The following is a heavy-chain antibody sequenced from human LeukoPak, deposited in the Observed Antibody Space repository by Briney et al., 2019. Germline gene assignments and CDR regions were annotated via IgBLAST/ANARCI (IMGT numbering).Heavy chain of an antibody. V-gene: IGHV4-59*12. CDR2: IYYSGST. J-gene: IGHJ4*02. D-gene: IGHD3-10*01. Sequence: PSETLSLTCTVSGGSISSYYWSWIRQPPGKGLEWIGYIYYSGSTNYNPSLKSRVTISVDTSKNQFSLKLSSVTAADTAVYYCATNVLLWFGEERDYWGQGTLVTVSS. CDR1: GGSISSYY. CDR3: ATNVLLWFGEERDY.